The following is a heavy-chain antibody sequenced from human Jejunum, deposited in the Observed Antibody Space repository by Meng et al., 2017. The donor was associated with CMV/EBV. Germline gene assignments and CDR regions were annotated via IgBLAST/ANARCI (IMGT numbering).Heavy chain of an antibody. CDR1: FTFSTYR. Sequence: FTFSTYRVSWVRQAAGKGLEWVARIERDGSQKYYVDSVTRQFTISRENAKNSLYLQINSLRAEDTALYYCARDKYDYWSDYSVYFDYWGQGTLVTVSS. D-gene: IGHD3-3*01. J-gene: IGHJ4*02. CDR3: ARDKYDYWSDYSVYFDY. CDR2: IERDGSQK. V-gene: IGHV3-7*01.